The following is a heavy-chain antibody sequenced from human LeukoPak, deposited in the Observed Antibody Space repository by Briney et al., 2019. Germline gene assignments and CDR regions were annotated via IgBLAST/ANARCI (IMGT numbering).Heavy chain of an antibody. CDR3: ARDSYSSSWSGLFDY. V-gene: IGHV3-7*01. D-gene: IGHD6-13*01. Sequence: PGGSLRLSCAASGFTFSRYSMSWVRQAPGKGLEWVANIKQDGSAKYYVDSVKGRFTISRDNAKNSLYLQMSSLRAEDTAVYYCARDSYSSSWSGLFDYWGQGTLVTVSS. CDR2: IKQDGSAK. J-gene: IGHJ4*02. CDR1: GFTFSRYS.